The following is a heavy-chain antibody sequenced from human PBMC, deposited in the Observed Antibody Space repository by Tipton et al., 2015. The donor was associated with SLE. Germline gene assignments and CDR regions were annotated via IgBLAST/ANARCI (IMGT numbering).Heavy chain of an antibody. V-gene: IGHV4-39*07. CDR1: GGSISSSSYY. CDR2: IYYSGST. J-gene: IGHJ3*02. D-gene: IGHD3-16*02. CDR3: ASIDPPDAFDI. Sequence: TLSLTCTVSGGSISSSSYYWGWIRQPPGKGPEWIGSIYYSGSTYYNQSLKSRVTISVVTSKNQFSLKLSSVTAADTAMYYCASIDPPDAFDIWGQGTMVTVSS.